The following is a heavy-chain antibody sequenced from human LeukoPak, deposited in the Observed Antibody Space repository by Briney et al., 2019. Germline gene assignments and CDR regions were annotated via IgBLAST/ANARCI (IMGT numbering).Heavy chain of an antibody. CDR1: GFTFSNYE. V-gene: IGHV3-48*03. J-gene: IGHJ5*02. CDR3: ARAVGVVVVDVWNWFDP. D-gene: IGHD2-15*01. Sequence: GGTLRLSCAASGFTFSNYEMIWVRQAPGMGLEWVSYISSRGTAIYYADSVRGRFTISRDNAKNSLSLQMNSLRAEDTAVYYCARAVGVVVVDVWNWFDPWGQGTLVTVSS. CDR2: ISSRGTAI.